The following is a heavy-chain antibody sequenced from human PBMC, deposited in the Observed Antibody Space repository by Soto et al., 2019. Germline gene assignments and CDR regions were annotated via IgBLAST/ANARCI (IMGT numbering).Heavy chain of an antibody. J-gene: IGHJ6*02. CDR2: INPNSGGT. D-gene: IGHD3-10*01. Sequence: ASVKVSCKASGYTFTGYYMHWVRQAPGQGLEWMGWINPNSGGTNYAQKFQGRVTMTRDTSISTAYMELSRLRSDDTAVYYCARSYYYAGPLNYHYGMDVWGQGTTVTV. V-gene: IGHV1-2*02. CDR1: GYTFTGYY. CDR3: ARSYYYAGPLNYHYGMDV.